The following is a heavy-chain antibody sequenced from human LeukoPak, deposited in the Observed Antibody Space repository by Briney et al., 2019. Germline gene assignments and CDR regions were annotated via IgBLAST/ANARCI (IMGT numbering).Heavy chain of an antibody. CDR3: ARVMVVVPAKYNWFAP. CDR1: GYSISSGYY. Sequence: SETLSLTCAESGYSISSGYYWGWIRQPPGKGLEWSGRIYHSGSTYSNPSLKRRVTPSVDTSKNQFSLKLSSVTAADTGVYYCARVMVVVPAKYNWFAPWGQGTLVTVSS. J-gene: IGHJ5*02. CDR2: IYHSGST. D-gene: IGHD2-21*02. V-gene: IGHV4-38-2*01.